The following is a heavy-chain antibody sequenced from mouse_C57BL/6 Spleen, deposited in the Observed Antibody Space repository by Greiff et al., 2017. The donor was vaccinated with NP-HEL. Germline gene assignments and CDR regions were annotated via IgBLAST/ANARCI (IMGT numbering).Heavy chain of an antibody. CDR2: IHPNSGST. Sequence: QVQLQQPGAELVKPGASVKLSCKASGYTFTSYWMHWVKQRPGQGLEWIGMIHPNSGSTNYNEKFKSKATLTVDKSSSTAYMQLSSLTSEDSAVYYCASYDGYYYYYFDYWGQGTTLTVSP. D-gene: IGHD2-3*01. CDR1: GYTFTSYW. J-gene: IGHJ2*01. V-gene: IGHV1-64*01. CDR3: ASYDGYYYYYFDY.